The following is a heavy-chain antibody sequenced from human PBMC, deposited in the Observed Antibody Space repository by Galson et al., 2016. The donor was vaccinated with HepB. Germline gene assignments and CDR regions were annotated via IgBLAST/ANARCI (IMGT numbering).Heavy chain of an antibody. CDR1: GYTFTTYA. CDR3: ARRLSIAAATLDV. D-gene: IGHD6-13*01. J-gene: IGHJ6*02. Sequence: SCKASGYTFTTYALHWVRQAPGQRLEWMGWINAGNGNTEYSQKFQGRVTITRDTSASTAYMELSRLRSQDTAVYYCARRLSIAAATLDVWGQGTTVTVSS. CDR2: INAGNGNT. V-gene: IGHV1-3*01.